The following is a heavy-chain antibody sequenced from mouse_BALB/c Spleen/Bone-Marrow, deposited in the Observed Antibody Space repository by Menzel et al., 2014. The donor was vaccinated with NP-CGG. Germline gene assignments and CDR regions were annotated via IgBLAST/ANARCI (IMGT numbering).Heavy chain of an antibody. CDR1: GFSLTSYG. CDR2: IWAGGST. Sequence: VQLQESGPGLVSPSQSLSITCTVSGFSLTSYGVHWVRQPPGKGLEWLGVIWAGGSTNYNSALMSRLSISTDNSKSHVFLKMQRRQTDAPPMYYCARGGGSWYFDVWGAGTTVTVSS. J-gene: IGHJ1*01. V-gene: IGHV2-9*02. CDR3: ARGGGSWYFDV.